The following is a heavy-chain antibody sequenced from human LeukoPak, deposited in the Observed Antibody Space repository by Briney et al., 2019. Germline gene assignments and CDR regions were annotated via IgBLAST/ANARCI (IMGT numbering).Heavy chain of an antibody. CDR3: ARGDNYGYRA. CDR1: GFTFSRYT. V-gene: IGHV3-48*02. CDR2: ISSGSSTI. D-gene: IGHD5-18*01. Sequence: GGSLRLSCAASGFTFSRYTLNWVRQAPGKGLEWVSYISSGSSTIYYADSVKGRFTISRDNAKNSLYLQMNSLRDEDTAVYYCARGDNYGYRAWGQGTLVTVSS. J-gene: IGHJ4*02.